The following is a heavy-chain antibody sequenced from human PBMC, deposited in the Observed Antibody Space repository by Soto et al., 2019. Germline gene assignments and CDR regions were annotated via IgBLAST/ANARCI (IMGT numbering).Heavy chain of an antibody. D-gene: IGHD3-3*01. V-gene: IGHV1-18*01. CDR1: GSAFTNYG. Sequence: AFVKVSFKASGSAFTNYGITWVRQAHGQGLEWMGWISAYNGNTNYARKLQGRVTMTTETSTSTAYMELRSLRSDDTAVYYCARDFWDHDSWGGYVWFDPWGQGTLVTVSS. CDR2: ISAYNGNT. J-gene: IGHJ5*02. CDR3: ARDFWDHDSWGGYVWFDP.